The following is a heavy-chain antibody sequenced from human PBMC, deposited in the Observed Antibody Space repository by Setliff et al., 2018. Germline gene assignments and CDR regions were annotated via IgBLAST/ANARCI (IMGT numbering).Heavy chain of an antibody. V-gene: IGHV3-30-3*01. CDR1: GITFSKYA. J-gene: IGHJ4*02. CDR2: ISYDGGNK. D-gene: IGHD2-21*01. CDR3: AKALFGAMGYCDY. Sequence: GGSLRLSCAASGITFSKYAMHWVRQAPGKGLEWISFISYDGGNKYYADSVKGRFTVSRDNAKNSLYLETNGVTAEDTAVYFCAKALFGAMGYCDYWGLGTLVTVSS.